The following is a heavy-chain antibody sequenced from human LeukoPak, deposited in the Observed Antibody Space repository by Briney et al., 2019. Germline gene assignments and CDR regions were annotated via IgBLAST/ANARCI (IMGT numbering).Heavy chain of an antibody. D-gene: IGHD2-15*01. Sequence: ASVKVSCKASGYMFSRYGISWVRQAPGQGLEWMGWISGYNGKTKYAQKVQGRVTMTRNTSISTAYMELSSLRSEDSAVYYCARGVRSCSGGSCYYSFDYWGQGTLVTVSS. V-gene: IGHV1-18*01. CDR2: ISGYNGKT. CDR3: ARGVRSCSGGSCYYSFDY. J-gene: IGHJ4*02. CDR1: GYMFSRYG.